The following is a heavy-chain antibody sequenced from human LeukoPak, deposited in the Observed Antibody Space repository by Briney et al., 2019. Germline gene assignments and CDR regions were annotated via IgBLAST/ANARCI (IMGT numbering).Heavy chain of an antibody. CDR3: AKGLGNIDY. J-gene: IGHJ4*02. CDR2: ISSSSGSYT. CDR1: GFIFNTYS. V-gene: IGHV3-21*01. D-gene: IGHD6-19*01. Sequence: GGSLRLSCAASGFIFNTYSMNWVRQAPGKGLEGVSSISSSSGSYTYYADSVKGRFNISRDNARNSLYLQMHSLRAEDTAVYYCAKGLGNIDYWGQGTLVTVSS.